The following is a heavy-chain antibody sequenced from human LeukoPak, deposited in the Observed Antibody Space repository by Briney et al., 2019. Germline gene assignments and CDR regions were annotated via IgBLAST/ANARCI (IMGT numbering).Heavy chain of an antibody. CDR3: AGVLGDCSSTSCYDY. D-gene: IGHD2-2*01. Sequence: SETLSLTCTVSGGSISSYYWSWIRQPPGKGLEWIGYSYYSGSTNYNPSLKSRVTISVDTSKNQFSLKLSSVTAADTAVYYCAGVLGDCSSTSCYDYWGQGTLVTVSS. CDR2: SYYSGST. V-gene: IGHV4-59*08. J-gene: IGHJ4*02. CDR1: GGSISSYY.